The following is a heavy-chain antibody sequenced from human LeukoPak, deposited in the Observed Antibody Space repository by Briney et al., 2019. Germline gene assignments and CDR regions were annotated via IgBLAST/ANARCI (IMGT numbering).Heavy chain of an antibody. CDR2: IFPSGGEI. J-gene: IGHJ4*02. CDR3: ARDEYYYDSSGYYFPGGLHY. V-gene: IGHV3-23*01. Sequence: GSLRLSCAASGFTFSTFAMIWVRQPPGKGLEWVSSIFPSGGEIHYADSVRGRFTISRDNSKSTLSLQMNSLRAEDTAVYYCARDEYYYDSSGYYFPGGLHYWGQGTLVTVSS. CDR1: GFTFSTFA. D-gene: IGHD3-22*01.